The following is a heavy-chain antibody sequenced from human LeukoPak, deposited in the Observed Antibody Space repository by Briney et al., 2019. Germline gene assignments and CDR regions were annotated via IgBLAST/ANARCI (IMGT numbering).Heavy chain of an antibody. D-gene: IGHD3-22*01. CDR1: GYTFTSYG. J-gene: IGHJ4*02. V-gene: IGHV1-18*01. Sequence: ASVKVSCKASGYTFTSYGISWVRQAPGQGLEWMGWISAYNGNTNYAQKLQGRVTMTTDTSTSTAYMELRSLRSDDTAVYYCARWEPNYYDSSGYYYPTDYWGQGTLVTVSS. CDR2: ISAYNGNT. CDR3: ARWEPNYYDSSGYYYPTDY.